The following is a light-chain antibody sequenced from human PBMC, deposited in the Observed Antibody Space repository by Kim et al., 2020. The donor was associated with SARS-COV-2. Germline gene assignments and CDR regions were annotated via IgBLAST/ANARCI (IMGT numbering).Light chain of an antibody. Sequence: SPGQTASITCSGNKLGDKYICWYQQRPGQSPVLVIYEDTNRPSGIPERFSGSSSGNTATLTISGTQPMDEADYYCQAWDTSTAGGVFGGGTQLIVL. V-gene: IGLV3-1*01. CDR1: KLGDKY. J-gene: IGLJ2*01. CDR2: EDT. CDR3: QAWDTSTAGGV.